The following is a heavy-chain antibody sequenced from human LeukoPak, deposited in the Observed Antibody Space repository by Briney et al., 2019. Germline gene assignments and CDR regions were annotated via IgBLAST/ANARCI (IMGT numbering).Heavy chain of an antibody. V-gene: IGHV3-23*01. CDR2: ISGSGGST. CDR3: AKDPKAATIGNWFDP. Sequence: GGSLRLSCAASGFTFSSYAMSWVRQAPGKGLEWVSAISGSGGSTYYADSVKGRFTISRDNSKNTLYLQMNSLRAEDTAVYYCAKDPKAATIGNWFDPWGQGTLVTVSS. D-gene: IGHD5-12*01. CDR1: GFTFSSYA. J-gene: IGHJ5*02.